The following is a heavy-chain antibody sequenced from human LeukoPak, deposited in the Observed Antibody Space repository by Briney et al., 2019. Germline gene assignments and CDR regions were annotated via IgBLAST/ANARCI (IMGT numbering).Heavy chain of an antibody. Sequence: PGGSLRLSCAASGFTLSSYAMSWVRQAPGKGLEWVSAISGSGGSTYYADSVKGRFTISRDNSKNTLYLQMNILRAEDTSVYYRAKLLLSHPKGEIVVAKAPFDYWGQGTLVTVSS. J-gene: IGHJ4*02. CDR1: GFTLSSYA. V-gene: IGHV3-23*01. D-gene: IGHD3-22*01. CDR3: AKLLLSHPKGEIVVAKAPFDY. CDR2: ISGSGGST.